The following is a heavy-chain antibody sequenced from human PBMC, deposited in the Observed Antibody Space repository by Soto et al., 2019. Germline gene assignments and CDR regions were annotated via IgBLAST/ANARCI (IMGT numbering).Heavy chain of an antibody. CDR2: INSDGSGT. D-gene: IGHD2-2*03. CDR1: GFTFSSHW. J-gene: IGHJ4*02. CDR3: VDPYFFDY. Sequence: GGSLRLSCAASGFTFSSHWMHWVRQAPGKGLVWVSRINSDGSGTSYADSVKGRFTISRDNAKNTLYLQMNSLRAEDTALYYCVDPYFFDYWGQGTLVTVSS. V-gene: IGHV3-74*01.